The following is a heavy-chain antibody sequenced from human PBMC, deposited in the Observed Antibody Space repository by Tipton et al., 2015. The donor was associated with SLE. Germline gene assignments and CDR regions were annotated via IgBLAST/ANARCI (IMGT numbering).Heavy chain of an antibody. CDR1: GFTFSSYG. J-gene: IGHJ1*01. CDR2: ISYDGSNK. V-gene: IGHV3-30*03. CDR3: ASVERVYGGNSGGNFQH. Sequence: SLRLSCAASGFTFSSYGMHWVRQAPGKGLEWVAVISYDGSNKYYADSVKGRFTISRDNSKNTLYLQMNSLRAEDTAVYYCASVERVYGGNSGGNFQHWGQGTLVTVSS. D-gene: IGHD4-23*01.